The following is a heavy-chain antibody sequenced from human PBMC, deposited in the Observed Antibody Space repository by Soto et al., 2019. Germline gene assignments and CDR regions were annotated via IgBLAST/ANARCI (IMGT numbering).Heavy chain of an antibody. V-gene: IGHV4-4*02. CDR2: IYHSGTA. D-gene: IGHD3-10*01. CDR3: ARHRTYSFFDY. J-gene: IGHJ4*02. CDR1: CGSISCSNW. Sequence: SDTLSLTCAVSCGSISCSNWWSWVRQPPGKGLEWIGEIYHSGTANYNPSLRSRVTMSVDTSKNQFSLKLSSVTAADTAVYFCARHRTYSFFDYWGQGTLVTVS.